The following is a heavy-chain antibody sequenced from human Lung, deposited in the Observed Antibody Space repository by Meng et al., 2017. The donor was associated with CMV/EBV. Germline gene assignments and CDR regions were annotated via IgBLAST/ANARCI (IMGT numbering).Heavy chain of an antibody. D-gene: IGHD3-16*01. J-gene: IGHJ4*02. Sequence: GGSXRLXCAASGFTFSSYWMHWVRQAPGKGLEWVSRIDSDGSSTTYAESVKGRFTISRDNAKNTLFLQMISLRAEDTAVYYCRRDGDYYDATLHWGQGSLVTVSS. CDR2: IDSDGSST. V-gene: IGHV3-74*01. CDR3: RRDGDYYDATLH. CDR1: GFTFSSYW.